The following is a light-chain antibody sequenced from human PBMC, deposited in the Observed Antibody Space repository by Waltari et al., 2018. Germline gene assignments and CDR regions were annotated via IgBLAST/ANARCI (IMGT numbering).Light chain of an antibody. CDR1: QSVSRT. Sequence: EIVLTQSPGTLSLSPGERATLSCRASQSVSRTLAWYQQNPGQAPRLLISDTSSRAAGIPDRFSGSGFGTDFSLTISRLEPEDFAVYYCQKYGTLPATFGQGTKVEIK. J-gene: IGKJ1*01. V-gene: IGKV3-20*01. CDR3: QKYGTLPAT. CDR2: DTS.